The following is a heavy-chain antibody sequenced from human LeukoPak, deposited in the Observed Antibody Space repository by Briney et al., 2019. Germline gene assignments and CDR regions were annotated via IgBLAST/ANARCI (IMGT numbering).Heavy chain of an antibody. V-gene: IGHV3-11*03. CDR2: IISSSSYT. CDR3: ARRSTGNFDY. CDR1: GFTFSGYW. J-gene: IGHJ4*02. Sequence: GGSLRLSCAASGFTFSGYWMSWVRQAPGKGLEWVSYIISSSSYTNYADSVKGRFTISRDNAKNSLYLQMNSLRAEDTAVYYCARRSTGNFDYWGQGTLVTVSS.